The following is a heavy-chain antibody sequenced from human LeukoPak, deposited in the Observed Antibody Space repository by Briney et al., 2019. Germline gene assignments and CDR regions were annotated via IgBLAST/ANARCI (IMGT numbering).Heavy chain of an antibody. Sequence: SETLSLTCTVSGGSISSYYWGWIRQPPGKGLEWIGSIYYSGSTYYNPSLKSRVTISVDTSKNQFSLKLSSVTAADTAVYYCARDQWWQFIAVAITSYFDSWGQGTLVTVSS. D-gene: IGHD6-19*01. CDR2: IYYSGST. J-gene: IGHJ4*02. CDR1: GGSISSYY. CDR3: ARDQWWQFIAVAITSYFDS. V-gene: IGHV4-39*07.